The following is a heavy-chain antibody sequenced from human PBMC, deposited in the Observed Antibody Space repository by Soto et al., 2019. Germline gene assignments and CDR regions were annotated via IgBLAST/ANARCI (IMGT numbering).Heavy chain of an antibody. Sequence: SETLSLTCTVSGGSISSYYWSWIRQPPGKGLEWIGYIYYSGSTNYNPSLKSRVTISVETSKNQFSLKLSSVTAADTAVYYCAREAPSDFWSGYEGNNWFDPWGQGTLVTVSS. D-gene: IGHD3-3*01. CDR3: AREAPSDFWSGYEGNNWFDP. J-gene: IGHJ5*02. CDR1: GGSISSYY. CDR2: IYYSGST. V-gene: IGHV4-59*01.